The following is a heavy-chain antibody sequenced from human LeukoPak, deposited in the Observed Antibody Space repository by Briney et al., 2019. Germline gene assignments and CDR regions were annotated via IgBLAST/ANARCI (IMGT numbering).Heavy chain of an antibody. Sequence: PGGSLRLSCLASGFSFNSYTMNWVREAPGKGLEWVSTISPGVSGYTWYAESVKGRFTISRDNPENSLYLQMDSLRADDTAVYYCVRHVSRRIGMDVWGQGTTVTVSS. CDR3: VRHVSRRIGMDV. V-gene: IGHV3-21*06. CDR1: GFSFNSYT. CDR2: ISPGVSGYT. D-gene: IGHD2/OR15-2a*01. J-gene: IGHJ6*02.